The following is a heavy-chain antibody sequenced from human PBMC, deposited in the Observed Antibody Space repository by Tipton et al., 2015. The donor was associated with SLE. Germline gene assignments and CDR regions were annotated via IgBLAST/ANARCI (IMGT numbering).Heavy chain of an antibody. CDR2: ISGSGGSS. J-gene: IGHJ3*02. CDR1: GFTFSSYA. CDR3: AKDFRYSGSNDAFDI. Sequence: SLRLSCAASGFTFSSYAMSWVRQAPGKGLEWVSTISGSGGSSYYADSVKGRFTISRDTSRNTLYLQMNSLRAEDTAVYYCAKDFRYSGSNDAFDIWGHGTMVTVSS. V-gene: IGHV3-23*01. D-gene: IGHD1-26*01.